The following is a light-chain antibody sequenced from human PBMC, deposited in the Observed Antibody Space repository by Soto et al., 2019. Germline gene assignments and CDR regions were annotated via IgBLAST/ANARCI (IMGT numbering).Light chain of an antibody. CDR1: QSVSGN. J-gene: IGKJ5*01. V-gene: IGKV3-11*01. CDR2: GAS. Sequence: EIVMTHSPATLSVSPGEIATLSCRASQSVSGNLAWYQQKPGQAPRLLIYGASNRATGIPARFSGSGSGTDFTLTISSLEPEDFAVYYCQQRSNWPITFGQGTRLEIK. CDR3: QQRSNWPIT.